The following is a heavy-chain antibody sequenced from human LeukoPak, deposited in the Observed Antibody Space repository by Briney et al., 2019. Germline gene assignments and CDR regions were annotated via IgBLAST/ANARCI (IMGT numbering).Heavy chain of an antibody. J-gene: IGHJ6*02. V-gene: IGHV1-69*04. CDR2: IIPILGIA. D-gene: IGHD2-2*02. CDR3: ARDCSSTSCYTWQYYYYGMDV. Sequence: SVKVSCKASGGTFSSYAISWVRQAPGQGLEWMGRIIPILGIANYAQKFQGRVTITADKSTSTAYMELSSLRSEDTAVYYCARDCSSTSCYTWQYYYYGMDVWGQGTTVTVSS. CDR1: GGTFSSYA.